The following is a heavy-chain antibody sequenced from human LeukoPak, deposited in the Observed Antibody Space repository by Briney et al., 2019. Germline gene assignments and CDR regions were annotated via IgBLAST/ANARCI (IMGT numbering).Heavy chain of an antibody. CDR3: ASSYPDDILTGHY. D-gene: IGHD3-9*01. J-gene: IGHJ4*02. V-gene: IGHV4-34*01. CDR1: GGSFSGYY. CDR2: INHSGST. Sequence: PSETLSLTCAVYGGSFSGYYWSWIRPPPGKGLEWIGEINHSGSTNYNPSLKSRVTISVDTSKNQFSLKLSSVTAADTAVYYCASSYPDDILTGHYWGQGTLVTVSS.